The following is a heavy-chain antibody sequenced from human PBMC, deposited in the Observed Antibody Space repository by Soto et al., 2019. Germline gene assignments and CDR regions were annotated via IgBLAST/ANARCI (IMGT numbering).Heavy chain of an antibody. CDR3: AKDGGLGGGGRYYYGIDV. CDR1: GFTFSSYG. Sequence: QVHLVESGGGGVQPGRSLRLSCAASGFTFSSYGMHWVRQAPGKGLEWVAVISYDGSNKYYADSVKGRFTISRDNSKNPLYRQMNSRRAEDRAVYYGAKDGGLGGGGRYYYGIDVWRQGTTVTVSS. D-gene: IGHD3-16*01. CDR2: ISYDGSNK. J-gene: IGHJ6*01. V-gene: IGHV3-30*18.